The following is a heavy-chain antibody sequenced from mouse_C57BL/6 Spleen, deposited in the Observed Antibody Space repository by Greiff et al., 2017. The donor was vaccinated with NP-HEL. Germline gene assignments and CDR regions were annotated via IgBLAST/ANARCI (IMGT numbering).Heavy chain of an antibody. CDR2: IYPGDGDT. Sequence: VHLVESGPELVKPGASVKISCKASGYAFSSSWMNWVKQRPGKGLEWIGRIYPGDGDTNYNGKFKGKATLTADKSSSTAYMQLSSLTSEDSAVYFCAREYYGSSPFDYWGQGTTLTVSS. CDR1: GYAFSSSW. V-gene: IGHV1-82*01. CDR3: AREYYGSSPFDY. D-gene: IGHD1-1*01. J-gene: IGHJ2*01.